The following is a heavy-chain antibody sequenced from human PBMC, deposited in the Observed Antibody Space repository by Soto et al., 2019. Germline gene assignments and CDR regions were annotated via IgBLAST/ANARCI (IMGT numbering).Heavy chain of an antibody. CDR3: ARDAYYDSSGYYYVFDY. Sequence: GASVKVSCKASGYTFTSYGISWVRQAPGQGLEWMGWISAYNGNTNYAQKLQGRVTMTTDTSTSTAYMELRSLRSDDTAVYYCARDAYYDSSGYYYVFDYWGQGTLVTVSS. V-gene: IGHV1-18*04. J-gene: IGHJ4*02. CDR2: ISAYNGNT. CDR1: GYTFTSYG. D-gene: IGHD3-22*01.